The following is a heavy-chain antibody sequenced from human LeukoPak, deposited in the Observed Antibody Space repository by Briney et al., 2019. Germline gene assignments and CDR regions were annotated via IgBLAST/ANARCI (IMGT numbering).Heavy chain of an antibody. Sequence: PGRSLRLSCAASGFTFSSYSMNWVRQAPGKGLEWVSSISSSSSYIYYADSVKGRFTISRDNAKNSLYLQMNSLRAEDTAVYYCARDRFEVGATSFDYWGQGTLVTVSS. CDR1: GFTFSSYS. CDR3: ARDRFEVGATSFDY. D-gene: IGHD1-26*01. CDR2: ISSSSSYI. J-gene: IGHJ4*02. V-gene: IGHV3-21*01.